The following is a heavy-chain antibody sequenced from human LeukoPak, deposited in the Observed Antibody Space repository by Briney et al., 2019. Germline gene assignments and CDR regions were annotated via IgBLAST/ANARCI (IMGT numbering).Heavy chain of an antibody. Sequence: SETLSLTCTVSGGSISSYYWSWIRQPPGKGLEWIGYIHYNGITNYNPSLKSRVTMSLDTSKNQVSLKLNSVTAADTAVYYCARHISSGGTYAHFDYWGQGTLVTVSS. CDR1: GGSISSYY. CDR3: ARHISSGGTYAHFDY. V-gene: IGHV4-59*08. J-gene: IGHJ4*02. CDR2: IHYNGIT. D-gene: IGHD1-26*01.